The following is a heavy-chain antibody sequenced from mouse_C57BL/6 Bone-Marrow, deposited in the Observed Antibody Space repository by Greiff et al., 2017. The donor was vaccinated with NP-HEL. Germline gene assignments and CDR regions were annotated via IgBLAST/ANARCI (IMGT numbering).Heavy chain of an antibody. V-gene: IGHV5-16*01. D-gene: IGHD2-4*01. J-gene: IGHJ3*01. CDR3: ARGYDYDGGWFAY. Sequence: EVKLVESEGGLVQPGSSMKLSCTASGFTFSDYYMAWVRQVPEKGLEWVANINYDGSSTYYLASLKSRFIISRDNAKNILYLQMSSPKSEDTATYYCARGYDYDGGWFAYWGQGTLVTVSA. CDR2: INYDGSST. CDR1: GFTFSDYY.